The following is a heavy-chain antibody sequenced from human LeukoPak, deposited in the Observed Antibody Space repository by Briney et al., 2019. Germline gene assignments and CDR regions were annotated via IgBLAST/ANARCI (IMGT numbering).Heavy chain of an antibody. CDR1: GGTISSYY. J-gene: IGHJ6*02. D-gene: IGHD3-3*02. V-gene: IGHV4-4*09. CDR2: MYTTGDT. CDR3: ARSPGNLHYYYGMDV. Sequence: SETLSLTCTVSGGTISSYYRTWIRQPPEKGLEWIWNMYTTGDTNYNPSLKSRVTISVDTSKNQLSLKVNSVTAADTAVYYCARSPGNLHYYYGMDVWGQGTTVTVSS.